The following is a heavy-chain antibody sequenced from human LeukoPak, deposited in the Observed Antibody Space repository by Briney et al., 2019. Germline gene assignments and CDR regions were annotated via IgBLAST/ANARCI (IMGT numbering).Heavy chain of an antibody. CDR3: ARDVTMVRGVFFDP. CDR1: GFTFSSYA. J-gene: IGHJ5*02. CDR2: ISYDGSNK. D-gene: IGHD3-10*01. V-gene: IGHV3-30*15. Sequence: GGSLRLSCAASGFTFSSYAMHWVRQAPGKGLEWVAVISYDGSNKYYADSVKGRFTISRDNSKNTLYLQMSSLRSEDTAVYYCARDVTMVRGVFFDPWGQGTLVTVSS.